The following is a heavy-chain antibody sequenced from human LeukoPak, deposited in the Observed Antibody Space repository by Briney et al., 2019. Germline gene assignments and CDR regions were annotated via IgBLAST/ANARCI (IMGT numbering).Heavy chain of an antibody. J-gene: IGHJ3*02. CDR1: GFTFSSYW. CDR3: ARDQVYYYDSSGFDI. CDR2: IKQDGSEK. D-gene: IGHD3-22*01. Sequence: GGSLRLSCAASGFTFSSYWMSWVRQAPGKGLEWVANIKQDGSEKYYVDSVKGRFTISRDNAKNSLYLQMNSLRAEDTAVYYCARDQVYYYDSSGFDIWGQGTMVTVSS. V-gene: IGHV3-7*01.